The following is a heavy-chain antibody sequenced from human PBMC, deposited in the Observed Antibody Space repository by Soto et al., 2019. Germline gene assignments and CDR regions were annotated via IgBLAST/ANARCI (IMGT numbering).Heavy chain of an antibody. CDR3: ARHRGVYGSGSDFDY. CDR2: IYYSGST. V-gene: IGHV4-39*01. Sequence: SETLSLTCTVSGGSISSSSYYWGWIRQPPGKGLEWIGSIYYSGSTYYNPSLKSRVTISVDTSKNQFSLKLSSVTAADTAVYYCARHRGVYGSGSDFDYWGQGTLVTVSS. CDR1: GGSISSSSYY. D-gene: IGHD3-10*01. J-gene: IGHJ4*02.